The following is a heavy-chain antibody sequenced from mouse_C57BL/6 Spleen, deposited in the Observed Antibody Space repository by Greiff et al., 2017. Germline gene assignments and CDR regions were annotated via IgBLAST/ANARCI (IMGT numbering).Heavy chain of an antibody. J-gene: IGHJ2*01. CDR3: ARGAAQATSYYFDY. Sequence: QVQLKESGPELVKPGASVKISCKASGYSFTSYYIHWVKQRPGQGLEWIGWIYPGSGNTKYNEKFKGKATLTADTSSSTAYMQLSSLTSEDSAVYYCARGAAQATSYYFDYWGQGTTLTVSS. CDR2: IYPGSGNT. D-gene: IGHD3-2*02. V-gene: IGHV1-66*01. CDR1: GYSFTSYY.